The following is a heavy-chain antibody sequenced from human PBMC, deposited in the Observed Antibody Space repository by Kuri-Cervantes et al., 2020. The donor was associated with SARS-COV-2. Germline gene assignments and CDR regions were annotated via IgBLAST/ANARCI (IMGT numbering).Heavy chain of an antibody. CDR1: GGSFSGYY. CDR2: INHSGST. J-gene: IGHJ4*02. Sequence: GSLRLSCAVYGGSFSGYYWSWIRQPPGKGREWIGEINHSGSTNYNPSLKSRVTISVDTPKNQFSLKLSSVTAADTAVYYCARAGSLLWFGELLSLFDYWCQGTLVTVSS. CDR3: ARAGSLLWFGELLSLFDY. D-gene: IGHD3-10*01. V-gene: IGHV4-34*01.